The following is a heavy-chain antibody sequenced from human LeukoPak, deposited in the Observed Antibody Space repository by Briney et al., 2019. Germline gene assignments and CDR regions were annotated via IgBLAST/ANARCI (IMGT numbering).Heavy chain of an antibody. CDR1: GGSFSGYY. V-gene: IGHV4-34*01. D-gene: IGHD3-22*01. J-gene: IGHJ4*02. Sequence: SETLSLTCAVYGGSFSGYYWSWIRQPPGKGLEWIGEINHSGSTNYNPSLKSRVTISVGTSKNQFSLKLSSVTAADTAIYYCARNYYDSSGYLPDWGQGTLVTVSS. CDR3: ARNYYDSSGYLPD. CDR2: INHSGST.